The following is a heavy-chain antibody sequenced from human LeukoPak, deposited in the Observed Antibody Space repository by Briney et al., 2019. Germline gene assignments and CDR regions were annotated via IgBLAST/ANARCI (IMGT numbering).Heavy chain of an antibody. J-gene: IGHJ4*02. V-gene: IGHV1-18*01. Sequence: ASVKVSCKASGYTFTSFGIGWVRQAPGQRFEWMGWISTSTGHTNYTHRLQGRVSMTTDTSTNTVYMEMKSLTSDDSAVYYCARRSGTYSDFDFWGQGTLVTVSS. CDR1: GYTFTSFG. CDR2: ISTSTGHT. D-gene: IGHD1-26*01. CDR3: ARRSGTYSDFDF.